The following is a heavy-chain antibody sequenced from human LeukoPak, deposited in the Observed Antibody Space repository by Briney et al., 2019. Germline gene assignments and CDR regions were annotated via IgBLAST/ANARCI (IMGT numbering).Heavy chain of an antibody. V-gene: IGHV1-8*01. CDR2: MNPNSGNT. J-gene: IGHJ5*02. Sequence: ASVKVSCKASGYTFTSYDINWVRQATGQGLEWMGWMNPNSGNTGYAQKFQERVTITRDMSTSTAYMELSSLRSEDTAVYYCAGANYYDSSGYYRFDPWGQGTLVTVSS. CDR1: GYTFTSYD. CDR3: AGANYYDSSGYYRFDP. D-gene: IGHD3-22*01.